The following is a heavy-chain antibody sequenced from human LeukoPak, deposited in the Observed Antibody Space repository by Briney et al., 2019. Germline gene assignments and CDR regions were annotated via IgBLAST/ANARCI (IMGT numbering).Heavy chain of an antibody. CDR3: ARDSESWTETGPRFDY. CDR2: IKQDESEK. V-gene: IGHV3-7*01. Sequence: GGFLRLSCAVSGFNFNSYWMNWVRQAPGKGLEWVANIKQDESEKNYVDSVKGQFTISRDNAKNSLYLQMNSLRVEDTAVYYCARDSESWTETGPRFDYWGQGTLVTVSS. CDR1: GFNFNSYW. J-gene: IGHJ4*02. D-gene: IGHD3-9*01.